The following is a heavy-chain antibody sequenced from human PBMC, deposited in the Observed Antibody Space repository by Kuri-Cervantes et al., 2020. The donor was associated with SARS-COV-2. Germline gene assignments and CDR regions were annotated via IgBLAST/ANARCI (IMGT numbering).Heavy chain of an antibody. CDR3: AKDADYYDSGGDGMDV. Sequence: GGSLRPSCAASGFTFSSYGMHWVRQAPGKGLEWVAVISYDGSNKYYADSVKGRFTISRDNSKNTLYLQMNSLRAEDTAVYYCAKDADYYDSGGDGMDVWGQGTTVTVSS. V-gene: IGHV3-30*18. CDR2: ISYDGSNK. CDR1: GFTFSSYG. D-gene: IGHD3-22*01. J-gene: IGHJ6*02.